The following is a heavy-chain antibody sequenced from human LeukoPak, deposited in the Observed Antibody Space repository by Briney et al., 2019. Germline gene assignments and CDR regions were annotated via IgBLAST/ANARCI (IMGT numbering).Heavy chain of an antibody. CDR2: INQDGSEK. CDR1: GFRFSCYW. J-gene: IGHJ4*02. CDR3: ARDGHPFDS. V-gene: IGHV3-7*01. Sequence: GGSLRLSCAASGFRFSCYWMSWVRQAPGKGLEWVANINQDGSEKYYVDSVKGRFTVSRDNAKNSLFLQMNSLRTEDTGVYYCARDGHPFDSWGQGTLVTVSS.